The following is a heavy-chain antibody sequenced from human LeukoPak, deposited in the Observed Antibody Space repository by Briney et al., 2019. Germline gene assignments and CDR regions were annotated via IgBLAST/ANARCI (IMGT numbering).Heavy chain of an antibody. J-gene: IGHJ4*02. CDR1: GFTFSSYS. V-gene: IGHV3-21*01. CDR2: ISSSSSYI. Sequence: GGSLRLSCAASGFTFSSYSMNWVRQAPGKVLEWVSSISSSSSYIYYADSVKGRFTISRDNAKNSLYLQMNSLRAEDTAVYYCAREPEFDSSGYFDYWGQGTLVTVSS. CDR3: AREPEFDSSGYFDY. D-gene: IGHD3-22*01.